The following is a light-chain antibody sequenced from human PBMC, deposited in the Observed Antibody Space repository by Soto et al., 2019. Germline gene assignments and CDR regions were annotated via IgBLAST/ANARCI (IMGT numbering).Light chain of an antibody. V-gene: IGKV1D-12*01. CDR1: QGIGRW. CDR2: AAS. Sequence: DIQMTQSPSSVSASVGDRVTITCRASQGIGRWLAWYQQKPGKAPMLLIYAASSLQSGLPSRFSGSGSGIDFTLTISSLQPEDFATYHCQQANSFPPTFGGGTKVVIQ. CDR3: QQANSFPPT. J-gene: IGKJ4*01.